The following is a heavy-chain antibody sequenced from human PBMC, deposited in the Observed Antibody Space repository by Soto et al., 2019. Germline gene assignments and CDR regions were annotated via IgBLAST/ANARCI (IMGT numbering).Heavy chain of an antibody. D-gene: IGHD3-22*01. CDR1: GYTFTSYA. V-gene: IGHV1-18*01. CDR2: ISAYNGNT. J-gene: IGHJ5*02. Sequence: GASVKVSCKASGYTFTSYAMHWVRQAPGQGLEWMGWISAYNGNTNYAQKLQGRVTMTTDTSTSTAYMELRSLRSDDTAVYYCARAYYYDSSGYYYVNNWFDPWGQGTLVTVSS. CDR3: ARAYYYDSSGYYYVNNWFDP.